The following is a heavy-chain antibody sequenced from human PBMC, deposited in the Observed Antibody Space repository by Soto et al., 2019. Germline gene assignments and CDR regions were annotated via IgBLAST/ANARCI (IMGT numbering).Heavy chain of an antibody. CDR1: GGTFSSSA. Sequence: SVKVSCKASGGTFSSSAISWVRQAPGQGLEWMGGIIPIFGTANYAQKFQGRVTITADESTSTAYMELSSLRSEDTAVYYCARDEVVRGVTTYYYYGMDVWGQGTTVTVSS. J-gene: IGHJ6*02. CDR3: ARDEVVRGVTTYYYYGMDV. D-gene: IGHD3-10*01. CDR2: IIPIFGTA. V-gene: IGHV1-69*13.